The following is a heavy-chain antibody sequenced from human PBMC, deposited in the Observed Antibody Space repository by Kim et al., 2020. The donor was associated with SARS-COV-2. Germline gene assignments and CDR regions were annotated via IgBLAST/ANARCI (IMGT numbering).Heavy chain of an antibody. V-gene: IGHV1-69*13. CDR2: IIPIFGTA. CDR3: ASRRKQLVNPGTYYYGMDV. CDR1: GGTFSSYA. J-gene: IGHJ6*02. D-gene: IGHD6-6*01. Sequence: SVKVSCKASGGTFSSYAISWVRQAPGQGLEWMGGIIPIFGTANYAQKFQGRVTITADESTSTAYMELSSLRSEDTAVYYCASRRKQLVNPGTYYYGMDVWGQGTTVTVSS.